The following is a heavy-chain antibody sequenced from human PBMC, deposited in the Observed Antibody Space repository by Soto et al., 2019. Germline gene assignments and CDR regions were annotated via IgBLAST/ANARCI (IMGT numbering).Heavy chain of an antibody. V-gene: IGHV1-69*01. CDR3: ARYCSGGSCYSYAFDI. CDR2: IIPIFGTA. D-gene: IGHD2-15*01. CDR1: GGTFSSYA. Sequence: QVQLVQSGAEVKKPGSSVKVSCKASGGTFSSYAISWVRQAPGQGLEWMGGIIPIFGTANYAQKFQGRVTITEDESTRTAYMELSSLRSEDTAVYYCARYCSGGSCYSYAFDIWGQGTMVTVSS. J-gene: IGHJ3*02.